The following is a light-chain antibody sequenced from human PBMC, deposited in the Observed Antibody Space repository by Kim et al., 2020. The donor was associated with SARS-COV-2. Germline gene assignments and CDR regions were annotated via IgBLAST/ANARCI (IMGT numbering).Light chain of an antibody. J-gene: IGLJ3*02. Sequence: GQSLTISCPGTSSDVGGYNYVSWYQQHPGKAPKLMVYDVSQRPSGVSNRFSGSKSGNTASLTISGLQAEDEADYHCSSYTSSRTWVFGGGTQLTVL. CDR3: SSYTSSRTWV. CDR2: DVS. V-gene: IGLV2-14*03. CDR1: SSDVGGYNY.